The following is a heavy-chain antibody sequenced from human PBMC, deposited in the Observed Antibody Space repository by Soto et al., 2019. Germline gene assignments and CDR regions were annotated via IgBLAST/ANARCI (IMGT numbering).Heavy chain of an antibody. CDR2: IIPILGIA. CDR3: ARAPVVVTAGGWFDP. V-gene: IGHV1-69*02. Sequence: QVQLVQSGAEVKKPGSSVKVSCKASGGTFSSYTISWVRQAPGQGLEWMGRIIPILGIANYAQKFQGRVTITADKSTSTAYMELSSLRSEDTAVYYCARAPVVVTAGGWFDPWGQGTLVTVSS. J-gene: IGHJ5*02. D-gene: IGHD2-21*02. CDR1: GGTFSSYT.